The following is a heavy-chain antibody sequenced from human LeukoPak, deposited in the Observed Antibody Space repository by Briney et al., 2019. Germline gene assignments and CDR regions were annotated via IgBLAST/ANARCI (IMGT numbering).Heavy chain of an antibody. D-gene: IGHD6-19*01. V-gene: IGHV4-61*05. CDR1: GGSISSSSYY. CDR2: ISHSGTT. CDR3: ARWDDSAWGFGN. J-gene: IGHJ4*02. Sequence: SETLSLTCTVSGGSISSSSYYWGWIRQSPGKGLEWVGYISHSGTTSYNSSLKSRVTISVDTSKNQLSLKLTSVTAADTAVYYCARWDDSAWGFGNWGPGTLVTVSS.